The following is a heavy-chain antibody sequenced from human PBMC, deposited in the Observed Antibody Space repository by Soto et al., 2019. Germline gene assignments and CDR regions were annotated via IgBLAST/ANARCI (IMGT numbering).Heavy chain of an antibody. J-gene: IGHJ4*02. CDR2: IYPGDSDT. D-gene: IGHD2-15*01. V-gene: IGHV5-51*01. Sequence: GGSLKISCKGSGYSFTSYWIGWVRQMPGKGLEWMGIIYPGDSDTRYSPSFQGQVTISADKSISAAYLQWSSLKASDTAMYYCARVAGYCSGGSCYSDNYFDYWGQGTLVTVSS. CDR3: ARVAGYCSGGSCYSDNYFDY. CDR1: GYSFTSYW.